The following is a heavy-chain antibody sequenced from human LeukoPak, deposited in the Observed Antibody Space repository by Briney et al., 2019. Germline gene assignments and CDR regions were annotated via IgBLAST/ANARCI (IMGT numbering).Heavy chain of an antibody. J-gene: IGHJ3*02. CDR2: IYPGDSDT. CDR3: ARHRTRGWDDAFDI. D-gene: IGHD6-19*01. Sequence: GESLKISCKGSGYSFSNYWIGWVRQMPGKGLEWMGIIYPGDSDTRYSPSFQGQVTISVDKSINTAYLQWSSLKASDTAMYYCARHRTRGWDDAFDIWGQGTMVTVSS. V-gene: IGHV5-51*01. CDR1: GYSFSNYW.